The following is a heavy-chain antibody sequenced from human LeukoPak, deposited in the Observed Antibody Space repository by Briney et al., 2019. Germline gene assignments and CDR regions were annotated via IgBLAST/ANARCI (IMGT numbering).Heavy chain of an antibody. CDR3: ARHTTVYDSSGYYWTNYFDY. Sequence: SETLSLTCTVSGGSISSSSYYWGWIRQPPGKGLEWIGSIYYSGSTYYNPSLKSRVTISVDTSKNQFFQKLSSVTAADTAVYYCARHTTVYDSSGYYWTNYFDYWGQGTLVTVSS. V-gene: IGHV4-39*01. CDR1: GGSISSSSYY. J-gene: IGHJ4*02. D-gene: IGHD3-22*01. CDR2: IYYSGST.